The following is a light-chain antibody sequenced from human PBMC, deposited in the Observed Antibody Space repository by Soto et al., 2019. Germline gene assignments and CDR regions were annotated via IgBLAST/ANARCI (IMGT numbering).Light chain of an antibody. V-gene: IGLV1-40*01. CDR3: QSYDSSLSAYV. CDR2: SNN. Sequence: QSVLTQPPSVSGAPGQRVTISCTGSRSNIGARFDVHWYQQLPGSAPKLLIYSNNNRPSGVPDRFSVSRSATSASLAITGLQAADEADYYCQSYDSSLSAYVFGTATKVTVL. CDR1: RSNIGARFD. J-gene: IGLJ1*01.